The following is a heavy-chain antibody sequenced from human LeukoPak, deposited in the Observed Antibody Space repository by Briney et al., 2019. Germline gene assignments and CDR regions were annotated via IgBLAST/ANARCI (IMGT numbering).Heavy chain of an antibody. J-gene: IGHJ5*02. CDR3: ARHPLKPYVSDWFDP. Sequence: SETLSLTCTVSGGSITSYYWGWIRQPPGKGLEWIGSIYYSGSTYYNPSLKSRVTISVDTSKNQFSLKLSSVTAADTAVYYCARHPLKPYVSDWFDPWGQGTLVTVSS. D-gene: IGHD3-10*02. V-gene: IGHV4-39*01. CDR1: GGSITSYY. CDR2: IYYSGST.